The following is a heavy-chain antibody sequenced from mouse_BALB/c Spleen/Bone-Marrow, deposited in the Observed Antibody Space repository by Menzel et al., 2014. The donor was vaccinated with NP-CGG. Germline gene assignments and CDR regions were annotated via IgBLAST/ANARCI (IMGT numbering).Heavy chain of an antibody. CDR1: GYVFXDFL. Sequence: VKLMESGAELVRPGTSLKVSCQASGYVFXDFLLEWVKQRPGQGLEWVGVINPGSGGTNYNEKFKDKATLTADRSSSTAYMQLSSLTSDDSAVYFCARSRDYYDNNSFAYWGQGTLVTVSA. V-gene: IGHV1-54*03. J-gene: IGHJ3*01. D-gene: IGHD1-1*01. CDR3: ARSRDYYDNNSFAY. CDR2: INPGSGGT.